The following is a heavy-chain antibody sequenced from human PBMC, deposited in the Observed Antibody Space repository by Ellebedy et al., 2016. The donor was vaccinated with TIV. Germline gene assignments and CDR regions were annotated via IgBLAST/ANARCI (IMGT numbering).Heavy chain of an antibody. CDR1: GYTFTSYY. Sequence: ASVKVSCKASGYTFTSYYMHWVRQAPGQGLEWMGLINPSGGSTSYAQKFQGRVTMTRDTSTSTVYMELSSLRSEDTAMYYCARPDSSGYLDFDYWGQGTLVTVSS. J-gene: IGHJ4*02. CDR2: INPSGGST. D-gene: IGHD3-22*01. V-gene: IGHV1-46*01. CDR3: ARPDSSGYLDFDY.